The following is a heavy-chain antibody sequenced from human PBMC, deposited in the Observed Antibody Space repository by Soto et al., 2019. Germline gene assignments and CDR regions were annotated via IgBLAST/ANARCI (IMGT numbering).Heavy chain of an antibody. Sequence: GGSLRLSCAASGFTFSSYAMSWVRQAPGKGLEWVSAISGSGGSTYYADSVKGRFTISRDNSKNTLYLQMNSLRAEDTAVYYCARDPITIFGVVPYMDAWGKGTTVTVSS. J-gene: IGHJ6*03. CDR3: ARDPITIFGVVPYMDA. D-gene: IGHD3-3*01. V-gene: IGHV3-23*01. CDR1: GFTFSSYA. CDR2: ISGSGGST.